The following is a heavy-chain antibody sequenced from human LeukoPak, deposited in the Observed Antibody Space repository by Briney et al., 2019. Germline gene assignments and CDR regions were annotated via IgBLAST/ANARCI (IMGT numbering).Heavy chain of an antibody. CDR1: GYSFTSYW. CDR3: ASVYYDFWSVYPLGAFDI. CDR2: IYPGDSDT. J-gene: IGHJ3*02. Sequence: GESLKISCKCSGYSFTSYWIGWVRQMPGKGLEWMGIIYPGDSDTRYSPSFQGQVTISADKSISTAYLQWSSLKASDTAMYYCASVYYDFWSVYPLGAFDIWGQGTMVTVSS. D-gene: IGHD3-3*01. V-gene: IGHV5-51*01.